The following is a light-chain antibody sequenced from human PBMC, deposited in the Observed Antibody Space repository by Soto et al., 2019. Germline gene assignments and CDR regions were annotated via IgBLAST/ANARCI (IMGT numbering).Light chain of an antibody. Sequence: EIVLTQSPGTLSLSPGERATLSCRASPSVSSSYLAWYQQKPGQAPRLLIYGASSRATGISDRFSRSGSGTDFTLTISRLEPEEFAVYYCHQYGSSSWTFGQGTKVEI. V-gene: IGKV3-20*01. CDR2: GAS. J-gene: IGKJ1*01. CDR1: PSVSSSY. CDR3: HQYGSSSWT.